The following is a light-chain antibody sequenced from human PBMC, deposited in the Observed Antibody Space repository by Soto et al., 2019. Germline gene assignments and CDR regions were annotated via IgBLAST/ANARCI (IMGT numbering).Light chain of an antibody. CDR3: QQYNNWLWT. Sequence: ETVMTQSPATLSVSPGERATLSCWASQSVSSNLAWYQQKPGQAPRLLIYGASTRATGIPARFSGSGSGTEFTLTISSLQYEDFAVYYCQQYNNWLWTFGQGTKVDIK. J-gene: IGKJ1*01. V-gene: IGKV3-15*01. CDR2: GAS. CDR1: QSVSSN.